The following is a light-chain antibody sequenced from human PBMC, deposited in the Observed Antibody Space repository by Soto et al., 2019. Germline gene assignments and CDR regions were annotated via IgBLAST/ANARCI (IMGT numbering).Light chain of an antibody. V-gene: IGLV1-40*01. CDR1: SSNIGAGYD. J-gene: IGLJ1*01. Sequence: QSVLTQPPSVSGAAGQRVTISCTGSSSNIGAGYDVHWYQQLPGTAPKLLIYGNSNRPSGVPDRLSGSKSGTSASLAITGLQAEDEADYYCQSYDSSLSGSNFFGTGTKVTVL. CDR3: QSYDSSLSGSNF. CDR2: GNS.